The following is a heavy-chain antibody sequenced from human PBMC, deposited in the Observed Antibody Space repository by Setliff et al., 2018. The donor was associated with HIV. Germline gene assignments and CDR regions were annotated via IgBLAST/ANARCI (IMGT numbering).Heavy chain of an antibody. CDR2: IHHTGHI. CDR3: ARFDVTPMTTRDY. Sequence: PSETLSLTCAFYGASFTDYYWNWNRQPPGKGLEWIGEIHHTGHINYNPSFKSRVTMSLDMSTNQFSLKMASMTAADSAVYYCARFDVTPMTTRDYWGQGTQVTVSS. V-gene: IGHV4-34*01. D-gene: IGHD4-17*01. CDR1: GASFTDYY. J-gene: IGHJ4*02.